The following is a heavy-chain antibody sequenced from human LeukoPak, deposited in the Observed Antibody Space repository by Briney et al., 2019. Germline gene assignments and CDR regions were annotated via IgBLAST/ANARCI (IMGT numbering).Heavy chain of an antibody. CDR3: ARRSGNSSGWYDLDY. J-gene: IGHJ4*02. Sequence: GGSLRLSCAASGFTFSSYSMNWVRQAPGKGLEWVSSISSSSSYIYYADSVKGQFTISRDNAKNSLYLQMNSLRAEDTAVYYCARRSGNSSGWYDLDYWGQGTLVTVSS. V-gene: IGHV3-21*01. CDR1: GFTFSSYS. D-gene: IGHD6-19*01. CDR2: ISSSSSYI.